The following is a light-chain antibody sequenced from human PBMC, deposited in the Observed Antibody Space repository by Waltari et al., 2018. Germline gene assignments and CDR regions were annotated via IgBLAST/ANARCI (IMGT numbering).Light chain of an antibody. CDR3: MQSTHWPVT. V-gene: IGKV2-30*01. Sequence: DVGLTQSPPPLPVTPGQSAFISCRSSQSLIYTDGISYLNCFHQRPGQAPRRLIYKVSNRDSGVPDGSSGSGSGTDFTLMISSVEADDVGVYSCMQSTHWPVTFGQGTRLEIK. J-gene: IGKJ5*01. CDR1: QSLIYTDGISY. CDR2: KVS.